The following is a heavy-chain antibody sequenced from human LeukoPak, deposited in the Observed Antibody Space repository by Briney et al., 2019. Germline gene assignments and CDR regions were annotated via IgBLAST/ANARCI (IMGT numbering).Heavy chain of an antibody. CDR2: IYYSGST. V-gene: IGHV4-39*01. J-gene: IGHJ4*02. Sequence: SETLSLTCTVSGGSISSSSYYWGWIRPPPGKGLEWIGSIYYSGSTYYNPSLKSRVTISVDTSKNQFSLKLSSVTAADTAVYYCARHSHYDFWSGYLGSNFDYWGQGTLVTVSS. CDR3: ARHSHYDFWSGYLGSNFDY. CDR1: GGSISSSSYY. D-gene: IGHD3-3*01.